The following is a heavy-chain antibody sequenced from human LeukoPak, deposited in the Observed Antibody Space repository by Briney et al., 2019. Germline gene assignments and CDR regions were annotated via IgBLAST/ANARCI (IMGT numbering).Heavy chain of an antibody. CDR3: VTLTTWFDP. J-gene: IGHJ5*02. CDR2: INEDGGEK. Sequence: GGSLRLSCAASGFTFSNYWMSWVRQAPGKGLEWVANINEDGGEKYYVDSVKGRFTISRDNAKKSLSLQMNSLRVEDTAVYYCVTLTTWFDPWGQGILVTVSS. CDR1: GFTFSNYW. D-gene: IGHD4-17*01. V-gene: IGHV3-7*01.